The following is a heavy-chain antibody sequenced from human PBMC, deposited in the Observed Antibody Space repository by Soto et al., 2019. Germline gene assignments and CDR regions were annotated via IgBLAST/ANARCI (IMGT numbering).Heavy chain of an antibody. Sequence: ASVKVSCKASGYTFTSYGISWVRQAPGQGLEWMGWINAYNGNTKYSQKLQGRVTMTTDTSASTAYMELRSLRSEDTAVYYCARVGYYYDSSGYDPWGQGTLVTVSS. V-gene: IGHV1-18*01. CDR1: GYTFTSYG. CDR3: ARVGYYYDSSGYDP. D-gene: IGHD3-22*01. J-gene: IGHJ5*02. CDR2: INAYNGNT.